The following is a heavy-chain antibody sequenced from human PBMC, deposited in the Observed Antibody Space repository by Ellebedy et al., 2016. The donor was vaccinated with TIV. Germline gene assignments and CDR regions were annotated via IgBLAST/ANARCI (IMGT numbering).Heavy chain of an antibody. CDR2: ISSSSSIT. Sequence: PGGSLRLSCAASGFTFSDHYMSWIRQAPGKGLAWVSYISSSSSITYYADSVKGRFTISRDNANNSLYLQMNSLRVEDTAVYYCAGSGWLAYWGQGTLVTVSS. CDR1: GFTFSDHY. V-gene: IGHV3-11*01. D-gene: IGHD6-19*01. CDR3: AGSGWLAY. J-gene: IGHJ4*02.